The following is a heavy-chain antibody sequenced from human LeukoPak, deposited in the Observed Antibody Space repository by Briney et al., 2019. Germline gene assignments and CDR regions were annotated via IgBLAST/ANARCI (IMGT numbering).Heavy chain of an antibody. D-gene: IGHD5-18*01. CDR3: AKGISANGYNFERGADY. J-gene: IGHJ4*02. V-gene: IGHV3-23*01. CDR2: VGGDGHVT. CDR1: GFSFRTYV. Sequence: GGSLRLSCAASGFSFRTYVLSWVRRAPGKGLAWVSSVGGDGHVTYYADSVKGRFTISRDNSKNTLFLQMDSLRVEDTAVYYCAKGISANGYNFERGADYWGQGTQVTVSP.